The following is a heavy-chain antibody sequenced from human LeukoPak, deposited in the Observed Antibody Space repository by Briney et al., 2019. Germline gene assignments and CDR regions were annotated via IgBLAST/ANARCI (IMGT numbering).Heavy chain of an antibody. CDR1: GFTFSSYA. D-gene: IGHD1-14*01. Sequence: PGRPLRLSCAASGFTFSSYAMHWVRQAPGKGLEWVAVIXYDGSNKYYADSVKGRFTISRDNSKNTLYLQMNSLRAEDTAVYYXXXXENRXXXXXAGAFXXWGQGTMVTVSS. CDR3: XXXENRXXXXXAGAFXX. V-gene: IGHV3-30-3*01. CDR2: IXYDGSNK. J-gene: IGHJ3*01.